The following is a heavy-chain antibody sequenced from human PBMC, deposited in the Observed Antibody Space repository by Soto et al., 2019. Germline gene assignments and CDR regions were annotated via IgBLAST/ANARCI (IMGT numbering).Heavy chain of an antibody. Sequence: PGGSLRLSCAASGFTFSSYAMHWVRQAPGKGLEWVAVISYDGSNKYYADSVKGRFTISRDNSKNTLYLQMNSLRAEDTAVYYCASYDILTGYYLVDYWGQGTLVTVSS. V-gene: IGHV3-30-3*01. CDR2: ISYDGSNK. D-gene: IGHD3-9*01. CDR3: ASYDILTGYYLVDY. CDR1: GFTFSSYA. J-gene: IGHJ4*02.